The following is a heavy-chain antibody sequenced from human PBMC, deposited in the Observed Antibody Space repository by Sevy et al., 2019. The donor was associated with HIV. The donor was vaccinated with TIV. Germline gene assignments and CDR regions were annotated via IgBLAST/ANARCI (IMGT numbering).Heavy chain of an antibody. Sequence: GGSLRLSCAASAFTFSSYAMHWVRQAPGKGLEWVAVISYDGSNKYYADSVKGRFTISRDNSKNTLYLQMNSLRAEDTAVYYCARQSGSYGGVNFDYWGQGTLVTVSS. CDR3: ARQSGSYGGVNFDY. CDR1: AFTFSSYA. J-gene: IGHJ4*02. CDR2: ISYDGSNK. D-gene: IGHD1-26*01. V-gene: IGHV3-30-3*01.